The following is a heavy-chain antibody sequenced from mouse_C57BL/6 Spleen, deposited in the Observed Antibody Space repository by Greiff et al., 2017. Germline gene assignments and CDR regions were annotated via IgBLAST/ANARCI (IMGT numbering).Heavy chain of an antibody. V-gene: IGHV6-3*01. D-gene: IGHD1-1*01. CDR1: GFTFSNYW. CDR3: SGGYYGSSYDWYFDV. Sequence: EVMLVESGGGLVQPGGSMKLSCVASGFTFSNYWMNWVRQSPEKGLEWVAQIRLRSDNYATHYAESVKGRFTISRDDSKSSVYLQMNNLRAEDTGSYYCSGGYYGSSYDWYFDVWGTGTTVTVSS. CDR2: IRLRSDNYAT. J-gene: IGHJ1*03.